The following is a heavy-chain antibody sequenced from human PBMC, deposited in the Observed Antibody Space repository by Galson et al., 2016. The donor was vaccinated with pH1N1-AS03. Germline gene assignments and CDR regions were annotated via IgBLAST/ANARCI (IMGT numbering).Heavy chain of an antibody. Sequence: LRLSCAASGFTFNTGMTWVRQVPGKGLEWVSSISSNGGLTYYADSVKGRFTITRDNSKNILYLLMNGLRAEDTVLYYCARIPVPGSWYFDYWGQGILVTVSS. D-gene: IGHD6-19*01. V-gene: IGHV3-23*01. CDR3: ARIPVPGSWYFDY. CDR2: ISSNGGLT. J-gene: IGHJ4*02. CDR1: GFTFNTG.